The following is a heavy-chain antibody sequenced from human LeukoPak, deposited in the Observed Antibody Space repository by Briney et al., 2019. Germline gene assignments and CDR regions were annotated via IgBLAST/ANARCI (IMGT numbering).Heavy chain of an antibody. CDR1: GFTFSDYY. CDR3: TKEGLIAPLSLYAFEV. Sequence: AGGPLRLSCAASGFTFSDYYMTWIRQAPGKGLEWISYISSSGSTIYYADSVKGRFTISRDNAKNSLSLQMNSLRGEDTAVYYCTKEGLIAPLSLYAFEVWGQGRMVTVSS. V-gene: IGHV3-11*01. CDR2: ISSSGSTI. D-gene: IGHD6-6*01. J-gene: IGHJ3*01.